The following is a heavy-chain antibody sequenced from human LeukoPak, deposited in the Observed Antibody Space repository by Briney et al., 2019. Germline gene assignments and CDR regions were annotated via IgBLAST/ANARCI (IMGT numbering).Heavy chain of an antibody. CDR2: ISGSGGST. CDR1: AFTFRSYA. V-gene: IGHV3-23*01. J-gene: IGHJ4*02. D-gene: IGHD4-17*01. CDR3: AKGHSDYGTGFDL. Sequence: PGGSLRLSCAASAFTFRSYAMSWVRQAGGKGLEWVSAISGSGGSTYYADSVKGRFTISRDNSKNTLYLQMNSLTADDTAVYYCAKGHSDYGTGFDLWGQGTLVTVPS.